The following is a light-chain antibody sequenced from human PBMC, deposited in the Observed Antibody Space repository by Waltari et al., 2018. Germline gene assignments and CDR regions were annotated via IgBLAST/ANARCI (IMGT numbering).Light chain of an antibody. V-gene: IGKV5-2*01. CDR3: LQHDDFPRT. Sequence: CKSSQDIDDDINWYQQKPGESAIFLIQEATTLFPGISPIVSGIGFGTDCTLTINNIDSEEAAYYFCLQHDDFPRTFGQGTALETK. J-gene: IGKJ2*01. CDR2: EAT. CDR1: QDIDDD.